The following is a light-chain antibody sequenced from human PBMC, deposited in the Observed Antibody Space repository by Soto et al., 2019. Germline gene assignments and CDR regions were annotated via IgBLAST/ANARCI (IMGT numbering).Light chain of an antibody. V-gene: IGKV3-15*01. CDR1: QSISNN. Sequence: EVVMTQSPATLSVSPGGRATLSCRASQSISNNLVWYQQKPGQAPRLLIHGASTRATGIPARFSGSGSGTDFTLTITSLQSEDFAVYYCQQYNNWPPYTFGQGTKLEIK. J-gene: IGKJ2*01. CDR3: QQYNNWPPYT. CDR2: GAS.